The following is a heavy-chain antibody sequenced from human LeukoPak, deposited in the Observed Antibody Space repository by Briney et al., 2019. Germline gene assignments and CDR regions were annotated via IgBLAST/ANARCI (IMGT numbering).Heavy chain of an antibody. CDR3: AKDKGSQDGAFDI. D-gene: IGHD1-26*01. Sequence: SGRSLRLSCAASGFTFDDYAMHWVRQAPGKGLEWVSGISWNSGSIGYADSVKGRFTISRDNAKNSLYLQMNSLRAEDMALYYCAKDKGSQDGAFDIWGQGTMVTVSS. V-gene: IGHV3-9*03. CDR2: ISWNSGSI. J-gene: IGHJ3*02. CDR1: GFTFDDYA.